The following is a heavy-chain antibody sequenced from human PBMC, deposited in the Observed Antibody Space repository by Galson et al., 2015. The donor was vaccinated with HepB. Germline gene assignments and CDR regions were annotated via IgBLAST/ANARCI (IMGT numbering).Heavy chain of an antibody. V-gene: IGHV1-2*02. Sequence: SVKVSCKASGYTFTGYYMHWVRQAPGQGLEWMGWINPNSGGTNYAQKFQGRVTMTRDTSISTAYMELSRLRSDDTAVYYCARDCGGYYYIYYYYGMDVWGQGTTVTVSS. CDR3: ARDCGGYYYIYYYYGMDV. D-gene: IGHD3-22*01. CDR1: GYTFTGYY. CDR2: INPNSGGT. J-gene: IGHJ6*02.